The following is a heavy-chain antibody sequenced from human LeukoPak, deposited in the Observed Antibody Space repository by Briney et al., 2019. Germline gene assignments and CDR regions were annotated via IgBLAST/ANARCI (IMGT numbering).Heavy chain of an antibody. V-gene: IGHV4-31*03. CDR3: ARDRDEVAATHNYYGMDV. CDR2: IYYSGST. Sequence: SQTLSLTCTVSGGSISSGGYYWSWIRQHPGKGLEWIGYIYYSGSTYYNPSLKSRVTISVDTSKNQFSLKLSSVTAADTAVYYCARDRDEVAATHNYYGMDVWGQGTTVTVSS. CDR1: GGSISSGGYY. J-gene: IGHJ6*02. D-gene: IGHD2-15*01.